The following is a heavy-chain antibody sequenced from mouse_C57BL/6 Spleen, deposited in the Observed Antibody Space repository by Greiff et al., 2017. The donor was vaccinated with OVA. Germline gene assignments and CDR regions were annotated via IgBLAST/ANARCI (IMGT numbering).Heavy chain of an antibody. J-gene: IGHJ3*01. V-gene: IGHV1-18*01. CDR1: GYTFTDYN. D-gene: IGHD2-4*01. CDR2: INPNNGGT. Sequence: VQLKQSGPELVKPGASVKIPCKASGYTFTDYNMDWVKQSHGKSLEWIGDINPNNGGTIYNQKFKGKATLTVDKSSSTAYMELRSLTSEDTAVYYCARGIYYDYGGFAYWGQGTLVTVSA. CDR3: ARGIYYDYGGFAY.